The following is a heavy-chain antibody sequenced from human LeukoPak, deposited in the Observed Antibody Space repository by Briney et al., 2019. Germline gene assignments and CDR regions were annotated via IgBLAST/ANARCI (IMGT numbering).Heavy chain of an antibody. Sequence: TSETLSLTCTVSGGSISSSSYYWGWIRHPPGKGLELIGTIHYSGSTYYNPSLESRVTMSVDTSKNQFSLKLTSVTAADTAVYYCARLLGSTWYFDDWGQGTLVTVS. CDR2: IHYSGST. CDR1: GGSISSSSYY. CDR3: ARLLGSTWYFDD. V-gene: IGHV4-39*01. D-gene: IGHD6-13*01. J-gene: IGHJ4*02.